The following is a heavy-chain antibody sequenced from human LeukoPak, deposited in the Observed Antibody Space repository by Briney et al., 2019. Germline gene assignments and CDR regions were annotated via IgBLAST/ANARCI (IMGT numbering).Heavy chain of an antibody. CDR3: AREPLKYKGWTPDY. Sequence: GGALRLSCAASGFTFSSYGMHWVRQAPGKGLEGVAGIWYDGSNKYYEDSVKGRFPISRDNSKNTLYLQMNSLRAEDTAVYYCAREPLKYKGWTPDYWGQGTLVTVSS. J-gene: IGHJ4*02. V-gene: IGHV3-33*01. CDR1: GFTFSSYG. CDR2: IWYDGSNK. D-gene: IGHD6-19*01.